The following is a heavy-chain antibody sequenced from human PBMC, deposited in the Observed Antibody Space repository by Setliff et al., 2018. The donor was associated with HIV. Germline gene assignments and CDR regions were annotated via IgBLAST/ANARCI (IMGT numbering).Heavy chain of an antibody. CDR3: ARILVAAAGTGFDP. J-gene: IGHJ5*02. CDR2: IHYNEKT. V-gene: IGHV4-39*07. Sequence: SETLSLTCTVSGGSASNSRYYWAWIRQPPGKGLEYIGSIHYNEKTYYNPSLKSRVIISIDKSKNKFSLKVSSVTAADTAVYYCARILVAAAGTGFDPWGQGILVTVSS. D-gene: IGHD6-13*01. CDR1: GGSASNSRYY.